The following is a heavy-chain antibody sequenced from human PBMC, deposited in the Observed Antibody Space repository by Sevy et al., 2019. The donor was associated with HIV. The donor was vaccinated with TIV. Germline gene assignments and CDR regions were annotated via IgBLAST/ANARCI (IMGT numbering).Heavy chain of an antibody. D-gene: IGHD2-21*01. CDR1: GYSFTTYW. Sequence: GESLKISCEGSGYSFTTYWIGWVRQMPGKGLEWMGVIYPDDSDTRYNTSFPGQVTISADKSINTAYLEWSSLKASDTAIYYCARLEQRHCNGAHCYPFDYWGQGTLVTVSS. CDR3: ARLEQRHCNGAHCYPFDY. J-gene: IGHJ4*02. CDR2: IYPDDSDT. V-gene: IGHV5-51*01.